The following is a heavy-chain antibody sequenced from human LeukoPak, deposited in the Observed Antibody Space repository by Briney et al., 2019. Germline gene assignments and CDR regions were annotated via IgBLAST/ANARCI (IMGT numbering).Heavy chain of an antibody. CDR1: GYTFTGYY. D-gene: IGHD4-23*01. V-gene: IGHV1-2*02. CDR2: INPNSGGT. CDR3: ARSYLHYGGNSQPPFDY. Sequence: ASVKVSCKASGYTFTGYYMHWVRQAPGQGLEWMGWINPNSGGTNYAQKFQGRVTMTRDTSTSTVYMELSSLRFEDTAVYYCARSYLHYGGNSQPPFDYWGQGTLVTVSS. J-gene: IGHJ4*02.